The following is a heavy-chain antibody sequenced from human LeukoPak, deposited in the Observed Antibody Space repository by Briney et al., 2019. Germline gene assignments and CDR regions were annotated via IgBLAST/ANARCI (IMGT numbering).Heavy chain of an antibody. D-gene: IGHD6-6*01. CDR1: GFTLSDYG. V-gene: IGHV3-48*02. Sequence: GGSLRLSCVASGFTLSDYGMSWARQAPGKGLEWISYITTNGVMFYADSVEGRFAISRDNDKNSVYLQMSVLRDDDTAVYYCARGSTSSYSSSSFDYWGQGTLVTVSS. CDR2: ITTNGVM. CDR3: ARGSTSSYSSSSFDY. J-gene: IGHJ4*02.